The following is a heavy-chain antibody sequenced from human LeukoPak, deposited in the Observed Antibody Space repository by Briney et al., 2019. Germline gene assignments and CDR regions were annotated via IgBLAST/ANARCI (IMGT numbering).Heavy chain of an antibody. CDR2: IIPIFGTA. D-gene: IGHD4-17*01. CDR1: GGTFSSYA. Sequence: SVRVSCKASGGTFSSYAISWVRQAPGQGLEWMGGIIPIFGTANYAQKFQGRVTITADESTSTAYMELSSLRSEDTAVYYCARQTYYGDYLHFDYWGQGTLVTVSS. CDR3: ARQTYYGDYLHFDY. V-gene: IGHV1-69*13. J-gene: IGHJ4*02.